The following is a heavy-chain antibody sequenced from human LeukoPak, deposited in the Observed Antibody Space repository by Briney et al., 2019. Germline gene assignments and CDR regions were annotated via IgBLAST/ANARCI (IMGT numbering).Heavy chain of an antibody. CDR1: GGSISSYY. D-gene: IGHD3-22*01. Sequence: SETLSLTCTVSGGSISSYYWSWIRQPPGKGLEWIGYIYYSGSTNYNPSLKSRVTISVDTSKNQFSLKLSSVTAADTAVYYCARDVGKYDSMFFDYWGQGTLVTVSS. J-gene: IGHJ4*02. CDR3: ARDVGKYDSMFFDY. V-gene: IGHV4-59*12. CDR2: IYYSGST.